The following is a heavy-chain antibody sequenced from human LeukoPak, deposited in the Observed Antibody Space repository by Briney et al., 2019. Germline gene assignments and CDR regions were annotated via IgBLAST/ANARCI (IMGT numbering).Heavy chain of an antibody. CDR1: GFTFSSYA. V-gene: IGHV3-23*01. CDR2: ISGSGGST. D-gene: IGHD2-8*02. CDR3: AKDLGYCTGGVCLTAGSANWFDP. Sequence: SGGSLRLSCAASGFTFSSYAMSWVRQAPGKGLEWGSAISGSGGSTYYADSVKGRFTISRDNSKNTLYLQMNSLRAEDTAVYYCAKDLGYCTGGVCLTAGSANWFDPWGQGTLVTVSS. J-gene: IGHJ5*02.